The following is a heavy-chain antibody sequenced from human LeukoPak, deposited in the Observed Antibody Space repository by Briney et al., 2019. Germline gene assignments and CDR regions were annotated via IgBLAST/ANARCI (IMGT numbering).Heavy chain of an antibody. V-gene: IGHV4-59*08. CDR1: GVPISSFY. D-gene: IGHD2-15*01. Sequence: SETLSLTCAVSGVPISSFYWGWIRQPPGKGLEWIGYVFYTGDTNYNPSLKSRVTMSLDTSKNQLSLRLTSVTAADTAVYYCARHPFATPFDRWGRGTLVTVSS. CDR2: VFYTGDT. CDR3: ARHPFATPFDR. J-gene: IGHJ5*02.